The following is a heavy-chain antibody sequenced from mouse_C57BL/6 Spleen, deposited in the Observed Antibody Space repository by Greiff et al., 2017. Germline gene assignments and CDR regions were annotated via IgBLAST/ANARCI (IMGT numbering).Heavy chain of an antibody. CDR3: ISTGTKYAMDY. V-gene: IGHV14-4*01. CDR1: GFNIKDDY. Sequence: EVQLQQSGAELVRPGASVKLSCTASGFNIKDDYMHWVKQRPEQGLEWIGWIDPENGDTEYASKFQGKATITADTSSNTAYLQLSSLTSEDTAVYYCISTGTKYAMDYWGQGTSVTVSS. J-gene: IGHJ4*01. CDR2: IDPENGDT. D-gene: IGHD4-1*01.